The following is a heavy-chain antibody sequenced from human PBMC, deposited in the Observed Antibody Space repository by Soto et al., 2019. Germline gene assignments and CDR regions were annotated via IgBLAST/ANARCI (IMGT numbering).Heavy chain of an antibody. CDR2: IWYDGSNK. J-gene: IGHJ6*02. CDR3: ARDSPPPPPGVTPREWYYYGMDV. Sequence: GESLKISCAASGFTFSSYGMHWVRQAPGKGLEWVAVIWYDGSNKYYADSVKGRFTISRDNSKNTLYLQMNSLRAEDTAVYYCARDSPPPPPGVTPREWYYYGMDVWGQGTTVTVSS. V-gene: IGHV3-33*01. CDR1: GFTFSSYG. D-gene: IGHD2-21*02.